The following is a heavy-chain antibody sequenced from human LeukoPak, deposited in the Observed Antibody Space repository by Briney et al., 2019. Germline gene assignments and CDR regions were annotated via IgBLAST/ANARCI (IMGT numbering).Heavy chain of an antibody. J-gene: IGHJ5*02. CDR3: ACLTTMGRYWFDP. CDR1: GFTFSSYW. V-gene: IGHV4-34*08. CDR2: INHSGST. D-gene: IGHD4-23*01. Sequence: GSLRLSCAASGFTFSSYWMSWVRQAPGKGLEWIGEINHSGSTNYNPSLKSRVTISVDTSKNQFSLKLSSVTAADTAVYYCACLTTMGRYWFDPWGQGTLVTVSS.